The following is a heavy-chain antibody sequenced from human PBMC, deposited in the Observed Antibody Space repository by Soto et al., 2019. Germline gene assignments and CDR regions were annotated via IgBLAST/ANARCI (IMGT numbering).Heavy chain of an antibody. CDR3: ARKPPYSSGWYFFDY. V-gene: IGHV5-51*01. D-gene: IGHD6-19*01. J-gene: IGHJ4*02. Sequence: PGESLKISCKGSGDSFTSYWIGWVRQMPGKGLEWMGIIYPGDSDTRYSPSFQGQVTISADKSISTAYLQWSSLKASDTAMYYCARKPPYSSGWYFFDYWGQGTLVTVSS. CDR2: IYPGDSDT. CDR1: GDSFTSYW.